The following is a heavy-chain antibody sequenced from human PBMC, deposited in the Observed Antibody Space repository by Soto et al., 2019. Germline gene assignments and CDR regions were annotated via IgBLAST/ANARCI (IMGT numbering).Heavy chain of an antibody. CDR1: GFTFSSYA. D-gene: IGHD3-10*01. J-gene: IGHJ6*04. CDR3: AKPNSMVRGHQDV. CDR2: ISGSGGST. Sequence: GGSLRLSCAASGFTFSSYAMSWVRQAPGKGLEWVSAISGSGGSTYYADSLKGRFTISRDNSKNTLYLQMNSLRAEDTAVYYCAKPNSMVRGHQDVWGKGTTVTVSS. V-gene: IGHV3-23*01.